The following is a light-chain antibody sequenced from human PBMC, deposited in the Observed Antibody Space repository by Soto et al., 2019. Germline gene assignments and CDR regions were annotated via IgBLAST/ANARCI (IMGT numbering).Light chain of an antibody. CDR1: QIVSNN. Sequence: EIVMTQSPATLSVSPGERVTLSCRASQIVSNNLAWYQQKPGPAPRLLIYGASSRAPGIPGRFSGDGSGTEFTLTISSLQSEDSAVYYCQQYDKWPPITFGQGTRLEIK. CDR3: QQYDKWPPIT. J-gene: IGKJ5*01. V-gene: IGKV3-15*01. CDR2: GAS.